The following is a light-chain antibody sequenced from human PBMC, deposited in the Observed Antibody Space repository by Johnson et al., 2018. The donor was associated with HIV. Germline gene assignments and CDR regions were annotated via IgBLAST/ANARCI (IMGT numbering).Light chain of an antibody. Sequence: QSVLSQPPSVSAAPGQKVIISCSGSNNYVSWYQHLPGTAPKLLIYENNKRPSGIPDRFSASKSGTSATLAITGLQTGDEADYYCGTWEGRLSIGGVIGTGTKVTVL. J-gene: IGLJ1*01. CDR3: GTWEGRLSIGGV. CDR1: NNY. V-gene: IGLV1-51*02. CDR2: ENN.